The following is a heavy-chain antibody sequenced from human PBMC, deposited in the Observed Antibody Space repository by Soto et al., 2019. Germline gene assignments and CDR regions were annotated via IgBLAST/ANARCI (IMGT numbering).Heavy chain of an antibody. Sequence: EVQMVESGGGLVQPGGSLRLSCAASGFTFSNYEMNWVRQAPGKGLEWVSYIRASSSTIFYADSVKGRFTISRDNAKNSLYLQMNSLRVDDTAVYYCARVDKYTSGFCDSWGQGTLVTVSS. CDR2: IRASSSTI. CDR1: GFTFSNYE. J-gene: IGHJ5*01. CDR3: ARVDKYTSGFCDS. V-gene: IGHV3-48*03. D-gene: IGHD6-19*01.